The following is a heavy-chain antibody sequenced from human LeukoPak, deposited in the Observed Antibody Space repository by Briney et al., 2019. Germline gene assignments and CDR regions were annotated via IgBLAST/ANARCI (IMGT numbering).Heavy chain of an antibody. Sequence: GGSLRLSCAASGFTVSSNYMSWVRQAPGKGLEWVSVIYSGGSTYYADSVKGRFTISRDNSKSTLYIQMNSLRAEDTAVYYCATGKRWLQRALDYWGQGTLVTVSS. D-gene: IGHD5-24*01. CDR1: GFTVSSNY. CDR3: ATGKRWLQRALDY. V-gene: IGHV3-53*01. CDR2: IYSGGST. J-gene: IGHJ4*02.